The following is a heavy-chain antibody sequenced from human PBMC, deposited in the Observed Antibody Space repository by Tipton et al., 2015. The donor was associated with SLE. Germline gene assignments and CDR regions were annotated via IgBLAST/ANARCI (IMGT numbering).Heavy chain of an antibody. V-gene: IGHV4-39*01. CDR2: IYYVGSG. CDR1: GDSIINWSYY. D-gene: IGHD3-22*01. Sequence: TLSLTCSVSGDSIINWSYYCGWLRQPPGKGLEWIRTIYYVGSGYYNPSLKSRVTISVDKSKNLFSLELTSVTAADTAMYFCAKNSSLRAFDVWGQGKMVTVSS. J-gene: IGHJ3*01. CDR3: AKNSSLRAFDV.